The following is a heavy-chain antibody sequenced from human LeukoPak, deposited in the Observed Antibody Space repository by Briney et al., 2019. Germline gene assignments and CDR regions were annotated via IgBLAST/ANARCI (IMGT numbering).Heavy chain of an antibody. D-gene: IGHD3-22*01. Sequence: GASVKVSCKASGYTFTGYYMHWVRQAPGQGLEWMGWINPNSGGTNYAQKFQGRVTMTRDTSISTAYMELSRLRSDDTAVYYCARGGPPYYYDSSGYGFDYWGQGTLVTVSS. J-gene: IGHJ4*02. CDR3: ARGGPPYYYDSSGYGFDY. CDR1: GYTFTGYY. V-gene: IGHV1-2*02. CDR2: INPNSGGT.